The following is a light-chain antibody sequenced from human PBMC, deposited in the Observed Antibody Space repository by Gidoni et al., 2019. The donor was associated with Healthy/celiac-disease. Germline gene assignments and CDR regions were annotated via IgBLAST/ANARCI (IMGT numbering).Light chain of an antibody. CDR3: QQHRT. CDR2: KAS. Sequence: DIQMTQSPSPLSASVGDRVTITCRASQSISSWLAWYQQKPGKAPKLLIYKASSLESGVPSRFSGSGSGTEFTLTISSLQPDDFATYYCQQHRTFGQGTKVEIK. J-gene: IGKJ1*01. CDR1: QSISSW. V-gene: IGKV1-5*03.